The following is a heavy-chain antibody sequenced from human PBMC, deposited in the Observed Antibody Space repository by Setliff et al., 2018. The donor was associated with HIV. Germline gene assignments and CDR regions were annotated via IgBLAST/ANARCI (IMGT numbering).Heavy chain of an antibody. Sequence: GASVKVSCKASGGTFSSYAISWVRQAPGQGLEWMGGIIPIFGTANYAQKFQGRVTITADESTSTAYMELSSLRSEDTAVYYCAPIDPFPHDHSNSSFDYWGQGTLVTVSS. D-gene: IGHD4-4*01. CDR3: APIDPFPHDHSNSSFDY. CDR2: IIPIFGTA. V-gene: IGHV1-69*13. J-gene: IGHJ4*02. CDR1: GGTFSSYA.